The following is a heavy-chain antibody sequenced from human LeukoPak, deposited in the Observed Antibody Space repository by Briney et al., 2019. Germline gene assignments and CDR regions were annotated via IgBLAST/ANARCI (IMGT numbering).Heavy chain of an antibody. Sequence: GGSLRLSCAASGFTLSSYWMHWVRHAPGKGLGWVSRINSDGSRTYYADSVKGRFTISRDNAKNTLYLQMNSLRAEDTAVYYCARDFGPYGMDVWGQGTTVTVSS. D-gene: IGHD3-16*01. J-gene: IGHJ6*02. CDR1: GFTLSSYW. CDR3: ARDFGPYGMDV. V-gene: IGHV3-74*01. CDR2: INSDGSRT.